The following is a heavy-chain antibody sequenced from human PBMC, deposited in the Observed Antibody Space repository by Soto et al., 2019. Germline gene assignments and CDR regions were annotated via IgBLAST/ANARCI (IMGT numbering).Heavy chain of an antibody. CDR2: ISSSGSTI. Sequence: GGSLRLSCAASGFTFSDYYMSWIRQAPGKELEWVSYISSSGSTIYYADSVKGRFTISRDNAKNSLYLQMNSLRAEDTAVYYCARSAVAGTDYYYYMDVWGKGTTVTVSS. CDR3: ARSAVAGTDYYYYMDV. V-gene: IGHV3-11*01. J-gene: IGHJ6*03. D-gene: IGHD6-19*01. CDR1: GFTFSDYY.